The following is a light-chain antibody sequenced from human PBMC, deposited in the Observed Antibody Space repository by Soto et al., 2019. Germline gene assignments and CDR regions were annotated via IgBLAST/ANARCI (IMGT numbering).Light chain of an antibody. CDR1: QDISNY. Sequence: PRFLSESVGDRVTITCQASQDISNYLNWYQQKPGKAPKLLIYDASNLETGVPSRFSGSGSGTDFTFTISSLQPEDIATYYCQRTRSYPWTFGGGTKVDIK. CDR3: QRTRSYPWT. J-gene: IGKJ4*01. CDR2: DAS. V-gene: IGKV1-33*01.